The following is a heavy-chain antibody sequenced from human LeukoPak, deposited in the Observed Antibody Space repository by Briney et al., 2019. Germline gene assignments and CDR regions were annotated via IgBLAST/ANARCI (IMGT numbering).Heavy chain of an antibody. CDR1: GYTFTGYY. Sequence: ASVKVSCKASGYTFTGYYMHWVRQAPGQGLEWMARISAYNGNTNYAQKFQGRVTITRNTSISTAYMELSSLRSEDTAVYYCAREDFYDSGSNDYWGQGTLVTVSS. D-gene: IGHD3-22*01. V-gene: IGHV1-2*06. CDR2: ISAYNGNT. CDR3: AREDFYDSGSNDY. J-gene: IGHJ4*02.